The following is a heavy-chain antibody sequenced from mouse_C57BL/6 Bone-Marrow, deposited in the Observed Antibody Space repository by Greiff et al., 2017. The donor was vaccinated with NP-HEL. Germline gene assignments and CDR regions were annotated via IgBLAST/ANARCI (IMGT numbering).Heavy chain of an antibody. CDR3: ARWDPITTVQSWVVFDY. CDR2: IYPRSGNT. V-gene: IGHV1-81*01. J-gene: IGHJ2*01. D-gene: IGHD1-1*01. CDR1: GYTFTSYG. Sequence: QVQLQQSGAELARPGASVKLSCKASGYTFTSYGIRWVKQRTGQGLEWIGEIYPRSGNTYYNETFKGNATLTADKSSSTAYMELRSLTSEDAAVYFCARWDPITTVQSWVVFDYWGQGTTLTVSS.